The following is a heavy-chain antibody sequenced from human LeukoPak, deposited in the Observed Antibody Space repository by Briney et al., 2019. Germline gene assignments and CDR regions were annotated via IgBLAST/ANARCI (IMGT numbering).Heavy chain of an antibody. CDR1: GGSISSGGYY. Sequence: SETLSLTCTVSGGSISSGGYYWSWIRQHPGKGLEWIGYIYYSGSTYYNPSLKSRVIISVDTSKNQFSLKLSSVTAADTAVYYCARAVVPSSYYFDYWGQGTLVTVSS. V-gene: IGHV4-31*03. J-gene: IGHJ4*02. CDR3: ARAVVPSSYYFDY. CDR2: IYYSGST. D-gene: IGHD6-6*01.